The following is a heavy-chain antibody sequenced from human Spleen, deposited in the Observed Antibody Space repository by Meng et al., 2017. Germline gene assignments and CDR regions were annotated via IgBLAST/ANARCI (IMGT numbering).Heavy chain of an antibody. CDR1: GDRVSTNNTA. D-gene: IGHD3-16*01. CDR3: SRESEFEGHYFYGMDV. CDR2: TYYRSKWFK. Sequence: SQTLSLICVIFGDRVSTNNTAWNWIRQSPSRGLEWLGRTYYRSKWFKDYAPAVKSRIIINADTSRNQFSLQLNSVTPDDTAVYYCSRESEFEGHYFYGMDVWGQGTTVTVSS. V-gene: IGHV6-1*01. J-gene: IGHJ6*02.